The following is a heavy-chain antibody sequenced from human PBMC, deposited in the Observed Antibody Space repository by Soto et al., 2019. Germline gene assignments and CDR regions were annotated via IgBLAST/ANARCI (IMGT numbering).Heavy chain of an antibody. CDR3: ARVPREIILVGMDV. CDR1: GYTFTSYG. CDR2: ISGKTGKT. V-gene: IGHV1-18*04. J-gene: IGHJ6*02. Sequence: QVQLVQSGPEVEKPGASVKVSCKASGYTFTSYGISWVRQAPGQGLEWMGWISGKTGKTNYAQKFQGRVTISTDTSTSTAYMELRSLRSDDTAGYYCARVPREIILVGMDVWGQGTTVTVSS. D-gene: IGHD2-2*01.